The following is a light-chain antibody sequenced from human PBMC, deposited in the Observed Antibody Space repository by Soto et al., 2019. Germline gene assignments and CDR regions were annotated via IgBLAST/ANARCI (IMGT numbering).Light chain of an antibody. J-gene: IGKJ1*01. CDR3: QHYVTSLTT. V-gene: IGKV3-20*01. CDR1: QSVSSY. Sequence: EIVLTQSPATLSLSPGERATLSCRASQSVSSYLAWYQQKPGQAPRLLIFGASIRVTGIPDRFIGSGSGTDFTLTISRLEPEDFAVYYWQHYVTSLTTFGQGTKVDIK. CDR2: GAS.